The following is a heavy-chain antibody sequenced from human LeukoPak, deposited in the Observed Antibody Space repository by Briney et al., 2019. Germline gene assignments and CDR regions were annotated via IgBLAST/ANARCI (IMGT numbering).Heavy chain of an antibody. D-gene: IGHD4-23*01. J-gene: IGHJ4*02. CDR1: GFTFSSYG. CDR2: ISGSGGST. CDR3: AKGVATVVTLVALDY. V-gene: IGHV3-23*01. Sequence: PGRSLRLSCAASGFTFSSYGMHWVRQAPGKGLEWVSAISGSGGSTYYADSVKGRFTISRDNSRNTLYLQMNSLRAEDTAVYYCAKGVATVVTLVALDYWGQGTLVTVSS.